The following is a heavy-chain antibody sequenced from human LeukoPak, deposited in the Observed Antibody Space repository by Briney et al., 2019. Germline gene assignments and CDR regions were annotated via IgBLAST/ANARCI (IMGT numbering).Heavy chain of an antibody. CDR1: GFTFSDDY. CDR3: ARVGVYYYDSSGYSNWFDP. V-gene: IGHV3-11*01. J-gene: IGHJ5*02. CDR2: ISSSGSTI. Sequence: GGSLRLSCAASGFTFSDDYMSWIRQAPGKGLEWVSYISSSGSTIYYADSVKGRFTISRDNAKNSLYLQMNSLRAEDTAVYYCARVGVYYYDSSGYSNWFDPWGQGTLVTVSS. D-gene: IGHD3-22*01.